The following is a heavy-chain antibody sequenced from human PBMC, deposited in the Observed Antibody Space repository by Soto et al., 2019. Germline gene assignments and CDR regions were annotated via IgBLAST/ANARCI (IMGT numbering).Heavy chain of an antibody. CDR2: IYYSGST. D-gene: IGHD6-6*01. J-gene: IGHJ4*02. CDR1: GGSISSYY. CDR3: ARFSAYSSSRGTLDY. Sequence: SETLSLTCTVSGGSISSYYWSWIRQPPGKGLEWIGYIYYSGSTNYNPSLKSRVTISVDTSKNQFSLKLSSVTAADTAVYYCARFSAYSSSRGTLDYWGQGTLVTVSS. V-gene: IGHV4-59*01.